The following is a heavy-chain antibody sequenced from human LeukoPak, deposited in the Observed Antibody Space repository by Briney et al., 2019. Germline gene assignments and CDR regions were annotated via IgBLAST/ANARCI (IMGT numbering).Heavy chain of an antibody. V-gene: IGHV3-53*01. CDR3: ARDSGSGSGNFDY. J-gene: IGHJ4*02. Sequence: PGGSPRLSCAASGFTVSSNYMNWVRQAPGKGLEWVSVIYSGGNTYYADSVKGRFTISRDNFKNTLYLQMNSLRAEDTALYYCARDSGSGSGNFDYWGQGTLVTVSS. CDR2: IYSGGNT. CDR1: GFTVSSNY. D-gene: IGHD3-10*01.